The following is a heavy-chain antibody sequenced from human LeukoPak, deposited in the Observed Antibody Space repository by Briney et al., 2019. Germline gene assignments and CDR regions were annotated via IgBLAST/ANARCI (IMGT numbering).Heavy chain of an antibody. CDR2: ISGSGGST. J-gene: IGHJ4*02. V-gene: IGHV3-23*01. Sequence: GGSLRLSCAASGFTFSSYGMDWVRQAPGKGLEWVSAISGSGGSTYYADSMKGRFTISRDNSKNTLYLQMNSLRAEDTAVYYCAKTLGYCSGGSCYSGVIDYWGQGTLVTVSS. CDR1: GFTFSSYG. D-gene: IGHD2-15*01. CDR3: AKTLGYCSGGSCYSGVIDY.